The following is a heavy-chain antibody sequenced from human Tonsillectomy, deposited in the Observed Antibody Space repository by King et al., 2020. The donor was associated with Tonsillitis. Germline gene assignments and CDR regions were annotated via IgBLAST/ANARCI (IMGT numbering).Heavy chain of an antibody. Sequence: QLVQSGAEVKKPGASVKVSCKVSGFSFSELSVHWVRQAPGAGLEWMGGFNPEDGERTYAQNFQGRVTMTEDTSTGTAYMELRNLRSQDTALYFCATGPLDTTRLFDYWGQGTLVTVSS. J-gene: IGHJ4*02. V-gene: IGHV1-24*01. CDR2: FNPEDGER. D-gene: IGHD4-17*01. CDR1: GFSFSELS. CDR3: ATGPLDTTRLFDY.